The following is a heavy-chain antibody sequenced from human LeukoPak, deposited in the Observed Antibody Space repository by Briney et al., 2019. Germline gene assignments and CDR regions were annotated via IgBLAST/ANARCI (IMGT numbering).Heavy chain of an antibody. D-gene: IGHD2-21*02. CDR3: ARPQVHCGGDCYTRWFDP. J-gene: IGHJ5*02. V-gene: IGHV4-59*08. CDR2: IYYSGST. Sequence: SETLTLTCTVSGGSVSSYYWSWIRQPPGKGLEWIAYIYYSGSTKYNPSLKNRVTISLDRSKNQFSLKLRSVTAAHTAVYYCARPQVHCGGDCYTRWFDPWGQGTLVTVSS. CDR1: GGSVSSYY.